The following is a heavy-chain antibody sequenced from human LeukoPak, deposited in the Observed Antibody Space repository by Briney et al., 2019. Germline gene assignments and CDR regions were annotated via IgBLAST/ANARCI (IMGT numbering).Heavy chain of an antibody. CDR1: GDSITGYY. CDR2: IYYTGNT. J-gene: IGHJ5*02. CDR3: ARHKGPRRDYDILTGYSGERFDP. D-gene: IGHD3-9*01. V-gene: IGHV4-39*01. Sequence: PSETLSLTCTVSGDSITGYYWGWIRQPPGKGLEWIGNIYYTGNTYYNASLKSRVTISVDTSKNQFSLKVISMTAADTAVYYCARHKGPRRDYDILTGYSGERFDPWGQGTLVTVSS.